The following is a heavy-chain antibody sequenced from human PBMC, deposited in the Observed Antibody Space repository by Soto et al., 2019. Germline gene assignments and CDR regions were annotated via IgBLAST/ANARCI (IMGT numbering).Heavy chain of an antibody. V-gene: IGHV1-18*01. CDR2: ISAYNGNT. CDR1: AYTFTSYG. D-gene: IGHD3-10*01. Sequence: QVQLVQSGPEVKKPGASVKVSCKASAYTFTSYGITWVRQAPGQGLDWMGWISAYNGNTNYAQKFQGRVTMATDTSTSTANREPRSLTSADTAVYYCARDYGSGSYRFDPWGQGTLVTVSS. J-gene: IGHJ5*01. CDR3: ARDYGSGSYRFDP.